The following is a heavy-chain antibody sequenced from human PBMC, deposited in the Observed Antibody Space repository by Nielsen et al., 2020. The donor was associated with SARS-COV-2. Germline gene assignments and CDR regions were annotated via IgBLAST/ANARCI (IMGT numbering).Heavy chain of an antibody. V-gene: IGHV3-11*06. Sequence: WIRQPPGKGLEWVSYISGTGSYTKYADSVKGRFTISRDNSKNTLYLQMNSLRAEDTAVYYCAREIGPDYDILTGLISYYYYGMDVWGQGTTVTVSS. D-gene: IGHD3-9*01. CDR2: ISGTGSYT. J-gene: IGHJ6*02. CDR3: AREIGPDYDILTGLISYYYYGMDV.